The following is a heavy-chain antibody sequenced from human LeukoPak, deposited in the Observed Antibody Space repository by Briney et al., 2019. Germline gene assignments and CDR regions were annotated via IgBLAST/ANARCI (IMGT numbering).Heavy chain of an antibody. D-gene: IGHD6-19*01. CDR1: GGSFSGYY. Sequence: SETLSLTCAVYGGSFSGYYWSWIRQPPGKGLEWIGEINHSGSTNYNPSLKSRVTISVDTSKNQFSLKLSSVTAADTAVYYCARSYSSGTFDYWGQGTLVTVSS. CDR3: ARSYSSGTFDY. J-gene: IGHJ4*02. CDR2: INHSGST. V-gene: IGHV4-34*01.